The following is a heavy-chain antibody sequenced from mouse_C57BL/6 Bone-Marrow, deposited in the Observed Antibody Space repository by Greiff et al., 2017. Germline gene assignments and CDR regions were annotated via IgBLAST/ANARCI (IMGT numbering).Heavy chain of an antibody. V-gene: IGHV1-69*01. CDR3: AREGYYFWYFDV. D-gene: IGHD1-1*01. CDR1: GYTFTSYW. J-gene: IGHJ1*03. CDR2: IDPSDSYT. Sequence: QVQLQQSGAELVMPGASVKLSCKASGYTFTSYWMHWVKQRPGQGLEWIGEIDPSDSYTNYNQKFKGKSTLTVDKSSSTASMQLSSLTSEDSAVYYCAREGYYFWYFDVWGTGTTVTVSS.